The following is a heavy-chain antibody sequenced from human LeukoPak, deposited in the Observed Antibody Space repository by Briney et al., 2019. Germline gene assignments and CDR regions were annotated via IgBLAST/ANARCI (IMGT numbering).Heavy chain of an antibody. J-gene: IGHJ5*02. V-gene: IGHV1-46*01. CDR3: ARDQGATIETWFDP. CDR1: GYTFTSYY. D-gene: IGHD5-12*01. CDR2: INPSGGST. Sequence: GASVKVSCKASGYTFTSYYMHWVRQAPGQGLEWMGIINPSGGSTSYAQKFQGRVTMTRDTSISTAYMELSRLRSDDTAVYYCARDQGATIETWFDPWGQGTLVTVSS.